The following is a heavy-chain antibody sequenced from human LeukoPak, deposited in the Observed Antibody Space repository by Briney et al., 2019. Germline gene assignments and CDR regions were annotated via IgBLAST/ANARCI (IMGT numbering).Heavy chain of an antibody. Sequence: SETLSLTCTVSGGSISSSYWGWVRQPAGKGLEWIGRISSSGSTKYNPSLRSRVSMSVDTSKNQFSLRLSSVTAADTAVYYCARAGESRKTMVRGVYYDYYGMDVWGQGTTVTVSS. CDR2: ISSSGST. D-gene: IGHD3-10*01. V-gene: IGHV4-4*07. J-gene: IGHJ6*02. CDR3: ARAGESRKTMVRGVYYDYYGMDV. CDR1: GGSISSSY.